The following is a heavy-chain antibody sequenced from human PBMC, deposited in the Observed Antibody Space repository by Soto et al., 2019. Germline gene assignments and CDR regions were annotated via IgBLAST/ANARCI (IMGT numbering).Heavy chain of an antibody. CDR2: IKSESDGGAA. V-gene: IGHV3-15*01. CDR1: GSTKRKFW. D-gene: IGHD6-6*01. J-gene: IGHJ4*02. CDR3: TTDRRQLVPAQFDY. Sequence: EVQLVESGGGLVKPGGPFGFPGAPPGSTKRKFWLTWVRRAPGKGREWVARIKSESDGGAADYAAPVKGRFTVSRDDSRNTLYLQMNSLKDDDTAVYYCTTDRRQLVPAQFDYWGQGTLVSVSS.